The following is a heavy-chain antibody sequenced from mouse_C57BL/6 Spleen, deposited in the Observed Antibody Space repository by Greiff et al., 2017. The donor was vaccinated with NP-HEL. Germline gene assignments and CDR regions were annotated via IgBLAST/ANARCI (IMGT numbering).Heavy chain of an antibody. J-gene: IGHJ3*01. CDR3: ARGGPIYDGPFAY. CDR1: GYAFTNYL. V-gene: IGHV1-54*01. D-gene: IGHD2-3*01. Sequence: VQLQQSGAELVRPGTSVKVSCKASGYAFTNYLIEWVKQRPGQGLEWIGVINPGSGGTNYNEKFKGKATLTADKSSSTAYMQLSSLTSEDSAVYFCARGGPIYDGPFAYCGQGTLVTVSA. CDR2: INPGSGGT.